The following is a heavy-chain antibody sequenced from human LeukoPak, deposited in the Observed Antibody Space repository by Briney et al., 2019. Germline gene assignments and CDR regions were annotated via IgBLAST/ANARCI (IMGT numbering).Heavy chain of an antibody. CDR2: IWYDGSNK. CDR3: AKGQLRFDP. J-gene: IGHJ5*02. Sequence: GRSLRLSCAASGFTFSSYGMHWVRQAPGKGLEWVAVIWYDGSNKYYADSVKGRFTISRDNSKNTLYLQMNSLRAEDTAVYYCAKGQLRFDPWGQGTLVTVSS. CDR1: GFTFSSYG. V-gene: IGHV3-33*06. D-gene: IGHD1-1*01.